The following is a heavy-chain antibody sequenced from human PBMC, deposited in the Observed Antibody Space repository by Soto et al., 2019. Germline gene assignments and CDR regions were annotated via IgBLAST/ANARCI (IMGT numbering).Heavy chain of an antibody. V-gene: IGHV4-39*01. J-gene: IGHJ6*03. D-gene: IGHD4-17*01. CDR3: ARHPYYGDYRLYYYMYV. CDR1: GGTIRSSSYY. Sequence: SETLSLTCTVSGGTIRSSSYYWGWIRQPPGKGLVWIGSIYYDESADYNPSLKTRVTLSIDTSKNQFSLKLSSVTAADTAVYYCARHPYYGDYRLYYYMYVWGKGTTVTVSS. CDR2: IYYDESA.